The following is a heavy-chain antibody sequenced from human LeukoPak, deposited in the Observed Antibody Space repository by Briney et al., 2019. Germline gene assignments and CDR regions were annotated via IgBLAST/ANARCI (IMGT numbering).Heavy chain of an antibody. J-gene: IGHJ4*02. D-gene: IGHD5-12*01. CDR3: ARHRGYGYDY. CDR1: GASISSSNY. V-gene: IGHV4-4*02. CDR2: IYLGGGT. Sequence: SETLSLTCAASGASISSSNYCSCVRQSPGKRLEWIGQIYLGGGTYYNPSVKSRVTISVDKSKNHLSLELNSVTAADTALYYCARHRGYGYDYWGQGILVIVSS.